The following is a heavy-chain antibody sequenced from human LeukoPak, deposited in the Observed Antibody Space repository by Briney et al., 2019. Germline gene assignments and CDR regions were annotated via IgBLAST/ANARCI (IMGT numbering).Heavy chain of an antibody. CDR1: GGTFSSYA. D-gene: IGHD6-19*01. Sequence: GASVKVSCKVSGGTFSSYAISWVRQAPGQGLEWMGGIIPIFGTANYAQKFQGRVTITTDESTSTAYMELSSLRSEDTAVYYCARTKAVAGTIDWFDPWGQGTLVTVSS. J-gene: IGHJ5*02. V-gene: IGHV1-69*05. CDR2: IIPIFGTA. CDR3: ARTKAVAGTIDWFDP.